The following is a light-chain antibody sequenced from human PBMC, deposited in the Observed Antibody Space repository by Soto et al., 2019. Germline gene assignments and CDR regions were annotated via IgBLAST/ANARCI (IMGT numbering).Light chain of an antibody. V-gene: IGLV2-14*01. CDR2: GVS. Sequence: LTQPASVSGSPGQSVTISCTGTSSDVGGYNFVSWYQQVPGEVPKLIIYGVSHRPSGVSDRFSGSKSGDTASLTVSGLQTEDEADYYCSSYTSTRSYVFGTGTKVTVL. CDR3: SSYTSTRSYV. CDR1: SSDVGGYNF. J-gene: IGLJ1*01.